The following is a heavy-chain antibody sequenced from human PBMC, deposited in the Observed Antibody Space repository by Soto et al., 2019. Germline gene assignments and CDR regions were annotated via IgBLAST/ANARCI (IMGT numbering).Heavy chain of an antibody. D-gene: IGHD3-3*01. Sequence: EVQLVESGGGLVQPGRSLRLSCAASGFTFDDYAMHWVRQAPGKGLEWVSGISWNSGSIGYADSVKGRFTISRDNAKNSLYLQMNSLRAEDTAVYYCAKDIGFLEWYSDFYFDYWGQGTLVTVSS. CDR1: GFTFDDYA. CDR2: ISWNSGSI. V-gene: IGHV3-9*01. CDR3: AKDIGFLEWYSDFYFDY. J-gene: IGHJ4*02.